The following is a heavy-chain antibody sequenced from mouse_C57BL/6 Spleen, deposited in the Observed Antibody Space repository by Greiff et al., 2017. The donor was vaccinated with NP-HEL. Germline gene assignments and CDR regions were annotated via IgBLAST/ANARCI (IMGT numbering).Heavy chain of an antibody. Sequence: EVKLMESGGGLVQPGGSLSLSCAASGFTFTDYYMSWVRQPPGKALEWLGFIRNKANGYTTEYSASVKGRFTISRDNSQSILYLQMNALRAEDSATYYCARYGGDQRYFDVWGTGTTVTVSS. D-gene: IGHD2-13*01. CDR2: IRNKANGYTT. CDR3: ARYGGDQRYFDV. CDR1: GFTFTDYY. V-gene: IGHV7-3*01. J-gene: IGHJ1*03.